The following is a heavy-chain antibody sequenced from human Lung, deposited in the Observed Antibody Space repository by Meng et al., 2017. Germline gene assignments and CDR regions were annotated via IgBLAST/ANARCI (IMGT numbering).Heavy chain of an antibody. CDR3: ARDEDISAAGELLGDY. J-gene: IGHJ4*02. D-gene: IGHD6-25*01. CDR1: GYNFTDYY. V-gene: IGHV1-2*06. Sequence: ASVKVSCKPSGYNFTDYYIHWMRRAPGQGLEWMGRINPKNGDTHYAQKFQARVTMTGDTSISTAYMELSVLRSDDTAMYYCARDEDISAAGELLGDYWGQGTLVTVSS. CDR2: INPKNGDT.